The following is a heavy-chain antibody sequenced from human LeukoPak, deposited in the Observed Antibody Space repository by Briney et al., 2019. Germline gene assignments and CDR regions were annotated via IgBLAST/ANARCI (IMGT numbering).Heavy chain of an antibody. V-gene: IGHV1-69*01. CDR3: ARDMDTGPDLFDY. CDR1: GGTFSSYA. D-gene: IGHD5-18*01. Sequence: ASVKVSCKASGGTFSSYAISWVRQAPGQGLEWMGGIIPIFGTANYAQKFQGRVTITADESTSTAYMEPSSLRSEDTAVYYCARDMDTGPDLFDYWGQGTLVTVSS. J-gene: IGHJ4*02. CDR2: IIPIFGTA.